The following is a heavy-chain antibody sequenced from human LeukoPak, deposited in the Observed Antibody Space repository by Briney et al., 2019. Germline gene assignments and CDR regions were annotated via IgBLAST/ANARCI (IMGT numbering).Heavy chain of an antibody. Sequence: GRSLRLSCAASGFTFSSYGMHWVRQAPGKGLEWVAVISYDGSNKYYADSVRGRFTISRDNSKNTLYLQMNSLRAEDTAVYYCAVAGDFDYWSQGTLVTVSS. D-gene: IGHD6-19*01. J-gene: IGHJ4*02. CDR2: ISYDGSNK. V-gene: IGHV3-30*03. CDR3: AVAGDFDY. CDR1: GFTFSSYG.